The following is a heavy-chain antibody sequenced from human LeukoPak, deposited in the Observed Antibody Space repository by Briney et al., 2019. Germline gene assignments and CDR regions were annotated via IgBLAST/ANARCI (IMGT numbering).Heavy chain of an antibody. CDR2: INPNIGTT. V-gene: IGHV1-2*02. Sequence: GASVKVSCEASVYTFTDHTIHWVRQAPGQGLEWMGWINPNIGTTNYAKRFQGRLTVTRDTSINTAFMDLSSLNPDDTAVFYCARRYDSRGPVTFDFWGQGTLVTVSS. D-gene: IGHD3-22*01. J-gene: IGHJ3*01. CDR3: ARRYDSRGPVTFDF. CDR1: VYTFTDHT.